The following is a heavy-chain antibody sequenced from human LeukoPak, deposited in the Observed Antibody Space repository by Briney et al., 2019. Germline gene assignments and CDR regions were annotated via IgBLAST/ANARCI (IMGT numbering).Heavy chain of an antibody. V-gene: IGHV3-15*01. Sequence: GGSLRLSCAASGFTFSNAWMNCVRQAPGKGLEWVGRIKRKADGETTDYAAPVKGRFIISRDDSKKMLYLQMNSLKAEDTAVYYCTTDPLRVVVVNDFWGQGTLVTVSS. CDR3: TTDPLRVVVVNDF. CDR2: IKRKADGETT. J-gene: IGHJ4*02. CDR1: GFTFSNAW. D-gene: IGHD5/OR15-5a*01.